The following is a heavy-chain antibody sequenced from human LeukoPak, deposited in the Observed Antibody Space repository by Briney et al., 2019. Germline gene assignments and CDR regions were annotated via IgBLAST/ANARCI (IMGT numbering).Heavy chain of an antibody. Sequence: SETLSLTCAVYGGSFSGYYWSWIRQPPGKGLEWIGGINHSGSTNYNPSLKSRVTISVDTSKNQFSLKLSSVTAADTAVYYCAVIAAAGTGDFDYWGQGTLVTVSS. CDR3: AVIAAAGTGDFDY. V-gene: IGHV4-34*01. CDR2: INHSGST. J-gene: IGHJ4*02. CDR1: GGSFSGYY. D-gene: IGHD6-13*01.